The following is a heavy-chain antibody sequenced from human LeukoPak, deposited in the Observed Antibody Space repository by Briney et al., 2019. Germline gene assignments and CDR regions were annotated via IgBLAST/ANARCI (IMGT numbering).Heavy chain of an antibody. V-gene: IGHV3-7*01. J-gene: IGHJ4*02. CDR2: IKQDGSEK. Sequence: GGSLRLSCAASGFNFSRYWMDWVRQAPGKGLEWVANIKQDGSEKYYVDSVRGRLTISRDNAKKSLYLQMNSLRAEDTAVYYCAREGGPYWDILTGYRVFDYWGQGTLVTVSS. CDR3: AREGGPYWDILTGYRVFDY. CDR1: GFNFSRYW. D-gene: IGHD3-9*01.